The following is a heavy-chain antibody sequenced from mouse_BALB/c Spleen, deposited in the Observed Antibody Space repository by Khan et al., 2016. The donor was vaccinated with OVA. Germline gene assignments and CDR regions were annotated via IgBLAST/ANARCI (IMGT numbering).Heavy chain of an antibody. Sequence: QVQLKESGPGLVQPSQSLSITCTVSGFSLTSYGVHWVRQSPGKGLEWLGVIWSGGSTDYNAAFISRLRTSKDNSKSNAFFKMNSLQANDTAIDYCARNYDYDESLTYWGQGTLVTVSA. D-gene: IGHD2-4*01. V-gene: IGHV2-2*02. CDR1: GFSLTSYG. CDR3: ARNYDYDESLTY. J-gene: IGHJ3*01. CDR2: IWSGGST.